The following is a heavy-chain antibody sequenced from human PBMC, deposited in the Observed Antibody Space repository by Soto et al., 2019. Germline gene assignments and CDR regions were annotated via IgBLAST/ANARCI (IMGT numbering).Heavy chain of an antibody. CDR1: GGSISTYY. Sequence: SETLSLTCTVTGGSISTYYWSWIRQPPGKGLEWIGEINHSGSTNYNPSLKSRVTISVDTSKNQFSLKLSSVTAADTAVYYCARVDSHVTRILTVIDYWGQGTLVTVSS. V-gene: IGHV4-34*01. CDR2: INHSGST. D-gene: IGHD4-4*01. J-gene: IGHJ4*02. CDR3: ARVDSHVTRILTVIDY.